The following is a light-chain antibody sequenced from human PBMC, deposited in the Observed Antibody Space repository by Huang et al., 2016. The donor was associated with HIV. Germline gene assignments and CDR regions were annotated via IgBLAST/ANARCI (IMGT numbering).Light chain of an antibody. Sequence: EIVLTPSPGTLSLSPGERATLSCRASHNVSDNFLAGYQQKPGQATRLLIYGASSRATGIPDRFSGSGSGTDFIFIISRRDPEDCAVFYCQQYATSPLTFGGGTKVDIK. CDR1: HNVSDNF. J-gene: IGKJ4*01. CDR3: QQYATSPLT. V-gene: IGKV3-20*01. CDR2: GAS.